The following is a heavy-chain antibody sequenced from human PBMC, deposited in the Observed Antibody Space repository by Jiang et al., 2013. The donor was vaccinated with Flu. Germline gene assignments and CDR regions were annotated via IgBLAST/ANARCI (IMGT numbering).Heavy chain of an antibody. Sequence: GLVKPSETLSLTCAVYGGSFGGSLSGFHWTWIRQSPGTGLEWIGEINHSGRIKYNPSLESRVSISVDTSKNQISLRLSSVTAADTAVYYCARATRHINLLRGVMGSWFDAWGQGIPVTASA. CDR2: INHSGRI. CDR1: GGSFGGSLSGFH. V-gene: IGHV4-34*01. CDR3: ARATRHINLLRGVMGSWFDA. J-gene: IGHJ5*02. D-gene: IGHD2-8*01.